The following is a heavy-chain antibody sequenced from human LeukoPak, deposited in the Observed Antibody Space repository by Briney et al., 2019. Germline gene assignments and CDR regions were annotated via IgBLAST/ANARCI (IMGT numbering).Heavy chain of an antibody. Sequence: GASVKVSCKASGGTFSSYAISWVRQAPGQGHEWMGRIIPILGIANYAQKFQGRVTITADKSASTAYMELSSLRSEDTAVYYCARDFRIAAAGTNYYYGMDVWGQGTTVTVSS. D-gene: IGHD6-13*01. V-gene: IGHV1-69*04. CDR3: ARDFRIAAAGTNYYYGMDV. CDR2: IIPILGIA. J-gene: IGHJ6*02. CDR1: GGTFSSYA.